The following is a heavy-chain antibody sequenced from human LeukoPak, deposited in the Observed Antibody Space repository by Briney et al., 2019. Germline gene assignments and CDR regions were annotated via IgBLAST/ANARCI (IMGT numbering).Heavy chain of an antibody. V-gene: IGHV4-39*01. Sequence: PSETLSLTCTVSGGSISSNSYYWGWIRQPPGKGLEWIGNIYYSGSTYYNPSLKSRVTISVDTSKNQFSLKLSSVTAADTAVYYCARRLLWGSGSYYDYWGQGTLVTVSS. CDR1: GGSISSNSYY. J-gene: IGHJ4*02. CDR2: IYYSGST. D-gene: IGHD1-26*01. CDR3: ARRLLWGSGSYYDY.